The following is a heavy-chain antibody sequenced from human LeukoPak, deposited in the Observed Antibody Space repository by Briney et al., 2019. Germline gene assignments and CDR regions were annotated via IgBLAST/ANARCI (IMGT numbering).Heavy chain of an antibody. D-gene: IGHD1-1*01. J-gene: IGHJ5*02. Sequence: GGSLRLSCAASGFTFSDYYMSWIRQAPGKGLEWVSYISSSGSTIYYADSVKGRFTISRDNAKNSLYLQMNSLRAEDTAVYYCAKDAQRRVEPFNWFDPWGQGTLVTVSS. CDR2: ISSSGSTI. V-gene: IGHV3-11*04. CDR1: GFTFSDYY. CDR3: AKDAQRRVEPFNWFDP.